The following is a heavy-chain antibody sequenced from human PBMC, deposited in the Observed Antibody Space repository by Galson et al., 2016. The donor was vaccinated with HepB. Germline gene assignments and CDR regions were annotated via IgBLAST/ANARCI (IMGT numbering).Heavy chain of an antibody. CDR2: VYYSGDT. V-gene: IGHV4-59*01. J-gene: IGHJ5*02. D-gene: IGHD1-14*01. Sequence: SETLSLTCSVSGASINTYYWTWVRQSPAKGLEWIGYVYYSGDTNYNASLRSRVTISIETSKKHFSLNLSSVTAADTAVYYCARKKTRKDWFDPWSPGTLVTVSS. CDR1: GASINTYY. CDR3: ARKKTRKDWFDP.